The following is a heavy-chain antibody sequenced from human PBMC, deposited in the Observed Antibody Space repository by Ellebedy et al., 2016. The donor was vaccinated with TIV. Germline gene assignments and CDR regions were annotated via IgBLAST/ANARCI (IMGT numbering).Heavy chain of an antibody. V-gene: IGHV1-46*01. CDR3: ARVGGVGGWPNY. CDR2: INPSGGST. D-gene: IGHD6-19*01. CDR1: GYTFTSYY. Sequence: ASVKVSCXASGYTFTSYYMHWVRQAPGQGLEWMGIINPSGGSTSYAQKFQGRVTMTRDTSISTAYMELSRLRSDDTAVYYCARVGGVGGWPNYWGQGTLVTVSS. J-gene: IGHJ4*02.